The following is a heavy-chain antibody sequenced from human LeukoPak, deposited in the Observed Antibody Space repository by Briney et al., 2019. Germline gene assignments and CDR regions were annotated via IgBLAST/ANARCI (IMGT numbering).Heavy chain of an antibody. CDR1: GGWISNYY. CDR2: VFYSGST. D-gene: IGHD4-23*01. Sequence: PSDTLPLTCNVCGGWISNYYWMWIRQSPGKGLEWIGYVFYSGSTKYNPSLRSRVTISVDTSKNQFSLKLSSVTAADTAVYYCARNEGNSAWTYWFDPWGQGTLVTVSS. J-gene: IGHJ5*02. CDR3: ARNEGNSAWTYWFDP. V-gene: IGHV4-59*07.